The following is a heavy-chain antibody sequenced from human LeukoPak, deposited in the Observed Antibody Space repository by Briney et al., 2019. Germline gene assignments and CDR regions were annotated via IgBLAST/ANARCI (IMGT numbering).Heavy chain of an antibody. CDR1: GGTFSSYA. CDR2: IIPIFGTA. CDR3: ARSLGYSNWFDP. D-gene: IGHD6-13*01. J-gene: IGHJ5*02. Sequence: GASVKVSCKASGGTFSSYAISWVRQAPGQGLEWMGGIIPIFGTANYAQKFQGRVTITADKSTSTAYMELSSLRSEDTAVYYCARSLGYSNWFDPWGQGTLVTVSS. V-gene: IGHV1-69*06.